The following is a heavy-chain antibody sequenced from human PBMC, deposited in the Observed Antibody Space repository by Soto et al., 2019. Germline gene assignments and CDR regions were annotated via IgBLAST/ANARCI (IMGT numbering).Heavy chain of an antibody. CDR1: GGSISSGGYY. J-gene: IGHJ6*02. V-gene: IGHV4-31*03. D-gene: IGHD3-3*01. CDR3: ARGPCVLRFLEWLSYPDVCYYGMDV. Sequence: PSETLSLTCTVSGGSISSGGYYWSWIRQHPGKGLEWIGYIYYSGSTYYNPSLKSRVTISVDTSKNQFSLKLSSVTAADTAVYYCARGPCVLRFLEWLSYPDVCYYGMDVWGQGTTVTVSS. CDR2: IYYSGST.